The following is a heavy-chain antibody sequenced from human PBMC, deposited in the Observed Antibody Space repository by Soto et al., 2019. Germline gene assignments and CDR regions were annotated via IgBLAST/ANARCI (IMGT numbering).Heavy chain of an antibody. Sequence: SETLSLTCAVYGGSFSGYYWSWIRQPPGKGLEWIGEINHSGSTNYNPSLKSRVTISVDTSKNQFSLKLSSVTAADTAVYYCARGPEYYYDSSGYYGNWGQGTLVTVSS. J-gene: IGHJ4*02. CDR1: GGSFSGYY. D-gene: IGHD3-22*01. CDR2: INHSGST. CDR3: ARGPEYYYDSSGYYGN. V-gene: IGHV4-34*01.